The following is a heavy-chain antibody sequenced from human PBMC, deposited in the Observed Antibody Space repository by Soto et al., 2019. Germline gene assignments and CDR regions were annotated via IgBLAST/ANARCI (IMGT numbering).Heavy chain of an antibody. J-gene: IGHJ4*02. CDR1: GFTLSDYA. CDR3: ARDCARTSCSVWKL. V-gene: IGHV3-23*01. Sequence: EAQLLESGGDLVQPGGSLRLSCAASGFTLSDYAMTWVRQAPGKGLEWVSGITGSSEITYYADSVKGRFTISRDNSKNTVSLQMNGPRAEDSAIYYCARDCARTSCSVWKLWGQGTLVTVSP. D-gene: IGHD2-2*01. CDR2: ITGSSEIT.